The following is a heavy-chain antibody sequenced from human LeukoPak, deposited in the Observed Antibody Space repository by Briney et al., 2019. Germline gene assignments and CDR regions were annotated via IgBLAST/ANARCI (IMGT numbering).Heavy chain of an antibody. J-gene: IGHJ4*02. Sequence: GGSLRLSCAASGFTFSSYAMSWVRQAPGKGLEWVSAISGSGGSTYYADSVKGRFTISRDNSKNTLYLQMNRLRAEDTDVYYCAKVGYCSSPSCYWRGTYYFDYWGQGTLVPVSS. V-gene: IGHV3-23*01. CDR2: ISGSGGST. CDR1: GFTFSSYA. D-gene: IGHD2-2*01. CDR3: AKVGYCSSPSCYWRGTYYFDY.